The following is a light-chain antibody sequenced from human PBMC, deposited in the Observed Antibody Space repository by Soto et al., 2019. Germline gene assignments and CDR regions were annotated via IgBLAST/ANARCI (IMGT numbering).Light chain of an antibody. CDR2: KAS. CDR3: QQSYSTPPIT. V-gene: IGKV1-5*03. Sequence: DIQMTQSPSTLPASVGDRVTITCLASQSISTWLAWYQQKPGKAPNLLIYKASYLASGVPSRFSGGGSGTDFTLTISSLQPEDFATYYCQQSYSTPPITFGQGTRLEIK. CDR1: QSISTW. J-gene: IGKJ5*01.